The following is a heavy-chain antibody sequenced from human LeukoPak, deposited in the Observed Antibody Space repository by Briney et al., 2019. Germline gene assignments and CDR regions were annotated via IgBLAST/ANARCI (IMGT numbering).Heavy chain of an antibody. J-gene: IGHJ4*02. CDR3: AKDRYYYDSSGYPAYYFDY. CDR2: ISGSGGST. D-gene: IGHD3-22*01. Sequence: GGSLRLSCAASGFTFSSYAMSWVRQAPGKGPEWVSAISGSGGSTYYADSVKGRFTISRDNSKNTLYLQMNSLRAEDTAVYYCAKDRYYYDSSGYPAYYFDYWGQGTLVTVSS. V-gene: IGHV3-23*01. CDR1: GFTFSSYA.